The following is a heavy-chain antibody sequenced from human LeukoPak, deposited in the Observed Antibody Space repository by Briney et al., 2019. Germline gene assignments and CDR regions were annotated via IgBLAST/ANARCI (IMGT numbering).Heavy chain of an antibody. D-gene: IGHD3-16*02. CDR3: ASAYYDYVWGSYRPLDC. Sequence: ASVKVSCKASGYTFTSYGISWVRQAPGQGLEWMGWISAYNGNTNYAQKLQGRVTMTTDTSTSTAYMEQRSLRSDDTAVYYCASAYYDYVWGSYRPLDCWGQGTLVTVSS. CDR2: ISAYNGNT. J-gene: IGHJ4*02. V-gene: IGHV1-18*01. CDR1: GYTFTSYG.